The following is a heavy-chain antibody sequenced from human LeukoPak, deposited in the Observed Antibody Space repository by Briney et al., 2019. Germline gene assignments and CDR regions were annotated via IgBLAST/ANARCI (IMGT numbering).Heavy chain of an antibody. CDR2: ISWNSGSI. Sequence: GGSLRLSCAASGFTFDDYAMHWVRHAPGKGLEWVSGISWNSGSIGYADSVKGRFTISRDNAKNSLYLQMNSLRAEDTALYYCAKDTNYDSSGYYSLFDYWGQGTLVTVSS. J-gene: IGHJ4*02. D-gene: IGHD3-22*01. CDR3: AKDTNYDSSGYYSLFDY. V-gene: IGHV3-9*01. CDR1: GFTFDDYA.